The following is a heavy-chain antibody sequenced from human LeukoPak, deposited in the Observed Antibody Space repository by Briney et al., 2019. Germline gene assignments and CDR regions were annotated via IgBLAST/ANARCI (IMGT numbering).Heavy chain of an antibody. Sequence: SVKVSCKASGGTFSSYAISWVRQAPGQGLEWMGRIIPVFGTANYAQKFQGRVTITTDESTSTAYMELSSLRSEDTAVYYCARDSTYGSGSFDYWGQGTLVTVSS. CDR2: IIPVFGTA. D-gene: IGHD3-10*01. CDR3: ARDSTYGSGSFDY. CDR1: GGTFSSYA. V-gene: IGHV1-69*05. J-gene: IGHJ4*02.